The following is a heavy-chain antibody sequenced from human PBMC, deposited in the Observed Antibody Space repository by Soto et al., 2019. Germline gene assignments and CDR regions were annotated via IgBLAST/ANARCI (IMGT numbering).Heavy chain of an antibody. J-gene: IGHJ4*02. CDR1: GFSLTTLDMG. V-gene: IGHV2-5*02. CDR2: IYWDDDE. Sequence: QITLKESGPTLVRPAQTLTLTCTFSGFSLTTLDMGVAWIRQPPGKAMEWLALIYWDDDERYNPSLKNRLAISKDTSKNQVVLTITNMCPLDTATYFCAHAADYDLLSFDRWGPGTPVTVSS. D-gene: IGHD4-17*01. CDR3: AHAADYDLLSFDR.